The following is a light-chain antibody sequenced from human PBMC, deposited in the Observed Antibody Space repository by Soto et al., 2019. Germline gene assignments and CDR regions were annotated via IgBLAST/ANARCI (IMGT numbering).Light chain of an antibody. CDR2: AAA. J-gene: IGKJ1*01. CDR3: QQYNSDPRT. V-gene: IGKV1-16*02. Sequence: DIQMTQSPSSLSASVGARVTITCRASQDIGSSLGWFQQRPGKAPKSLIYAAATLQSGVPSKFSGSGSGTHFTLTISSLQPEDSGTYYCQQYNSDPRTFGQGTKVEIK. CDR1: QDIGSS.